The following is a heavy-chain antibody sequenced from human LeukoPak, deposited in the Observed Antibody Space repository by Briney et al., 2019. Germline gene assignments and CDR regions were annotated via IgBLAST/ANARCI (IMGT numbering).Heavy chain of an antibody. V-gene: IGHV4-38-2*02. CDR1: GYSISSGYY. D-gene: IGHD3-9*01. CDR3: ARDQGVYDILTGYPGDWYYYGMDV. Sequence: SETLSLTCTVSGYSISSGYYWGWIRPPPGKGLEGIGNIYYSGSTNYNPSLKSRVTISVATSKNQFSLKLSSVTAAVTAVYYCARDQGVYDILTGYPGDWYYYGMDVWGQGTTVTVSS. CDR2: IYYSGST. J-gene: IGHJ6*02.